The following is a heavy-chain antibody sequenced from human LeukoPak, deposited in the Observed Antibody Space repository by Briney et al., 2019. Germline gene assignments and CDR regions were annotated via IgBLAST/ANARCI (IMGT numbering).Heavy chain of an antibody. CDR1: GGPISSGGYY. CDR3: ARDKKNYYDSRHYFDY. CDR2: IYYSGST. V-gene: IGHV4-31*03. D-gene: IGHD3-22*01. Sequence: PSQTLSLTCTVSGGPISSGGYYWSWIRQHPGKGLEWIGYIYYSGSTYYNPSLKSRVTISVDTSKNQFSLKLSSVTAADTAVYYCARDKKNYYDSRHYFDYWGQGTLVTVSS. J-gene: IGHJ4*02.